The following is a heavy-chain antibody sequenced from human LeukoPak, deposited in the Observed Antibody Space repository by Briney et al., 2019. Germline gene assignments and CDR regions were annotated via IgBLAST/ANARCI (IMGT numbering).Heavy chain of an antibody. V-gene: IGHV3-9*01. J-gene: IGHJ4*02. Sequence: PGRSLRLSCAASGFTFDDYAMHWVRQAPGKGLEWVSGISWNSGSIGYADSVKGRFTISRDNAKNTLYLQMNSLRAEDTAVYYCVRFVVVPAAILYFDYWGQGTLVTVSS. CDR3: VRFVVVPAAILYFDY. D-gene: IGHD2-2*01. CDR2: ISWNSGSI. CDR1: GFTFDDYA.